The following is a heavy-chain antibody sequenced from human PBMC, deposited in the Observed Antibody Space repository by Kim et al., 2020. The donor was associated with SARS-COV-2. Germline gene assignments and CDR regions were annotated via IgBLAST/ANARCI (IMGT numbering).Heavy chain of an antibody. V-gene: IGHV4-59*01. Sequence: NPSLKIRLTRSVDTSKNQFSLKLSSVTAADTAVYYCARVAPTMKRGYFDYWGQGTLVTVSS. CDR3: ARVAPTMKRGYFDY. J-gene: IGHJ4*02. D-gene: IGHD3-22*01.